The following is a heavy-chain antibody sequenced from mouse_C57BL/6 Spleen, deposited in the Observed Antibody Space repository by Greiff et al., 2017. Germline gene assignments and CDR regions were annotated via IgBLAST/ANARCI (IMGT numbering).Heavy chain of an antibody. CDR3: ATQLRLPEGFAY. V-gene: IGHV1-74*01. Sequence: QVHVKQPGAELVKPGASVKVSCKASGYTFTSYWMHWVKQRPGQGLEWIGRIHPSDSDTNYNQKFKGKATLTVDKSSSTAYMQLSSLTSEDSAVYYCATQLRLPEGFAYWGQGTLVTVSA. CDR2: IHPSDSDT. J-gene: IGHJ3*01. D-gene: IGHD3-2*02. CDR1: GYTFTSYW.